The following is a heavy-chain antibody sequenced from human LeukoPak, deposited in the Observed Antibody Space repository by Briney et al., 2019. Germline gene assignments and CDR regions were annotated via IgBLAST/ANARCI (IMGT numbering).Heavy chain of an antibody. V-gene: IGHV3-21*01. D-gene: IGHD6-13*01. J-gene: IGHJ4*02. CDR2: ISSSSSYI. Sequence: GGSLRLSXAASGFTFSSYSMNWVRQAPGKGLEWVSSISSSSSYIYYADSVKGRFTIPRDNAKNSLYLQMNSLRAEDTAVYYCARDLSSSGTYYFDYWGQGTLVTVSS. CDR1: GFTFSSYS. CDR3: ARDLSSSGTYYFDY.